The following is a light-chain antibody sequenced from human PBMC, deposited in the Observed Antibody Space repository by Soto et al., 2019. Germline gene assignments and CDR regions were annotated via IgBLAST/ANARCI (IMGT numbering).Light chain of an antibody. V-gene: IGKV1-5*01. Sequence: DITWGPPTLSTTIGDRVTITCRASQSIRHYLAWYQQMPGKAPKLLIYGASTLQSGVPSRFSGSGSGTEFTLTISSLQTDDFGTYFCQHHNSYSQTFGQGTKVDIK. J-gene: IGKJ1*01. CDR2: GAS. CDR3: QHHNSYSQT. CDR1: QSIRHY.